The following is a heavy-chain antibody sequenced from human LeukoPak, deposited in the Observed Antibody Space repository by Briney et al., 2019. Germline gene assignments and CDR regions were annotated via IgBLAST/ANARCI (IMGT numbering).Heavy chain of an antibody. Sequence: ASVKVSCKASGYTFTGYYMHWVRQAPGQGLEWMGWINPNSGGTNYAQKFQGRVTMTRDTSISTAYMELSRLRSDDTAVYYCARGVGDYGDYDGWFDPWGQGTLVTVSS. CDR1: GYTFTGYY. J-gene: IGHJ5*02. V-gene: IGHV1-2*02. CDR2: INPNSGGT. D-gene: IGHD4-17*01. CDR3: ARGVGDYGDYDGWFDP.